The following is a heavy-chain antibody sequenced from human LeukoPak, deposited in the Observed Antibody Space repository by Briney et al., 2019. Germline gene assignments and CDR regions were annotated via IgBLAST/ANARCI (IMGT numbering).Heavy chain of an antibody. CDR2: LYSGGNA. Sequence: SGGSLRLSCAASGLTVCSNYMSWVRQAPGKGLEWVSVLYSGGNAYYADSVKDRFTISRDNSKNTLYLQMYSLRAEDTAVYYCARANSSYYFDYWGQGTLVTVSS. CDR1: GLTVCSNY. CDR3: ARANSSYYFDY. V-gene: IGHV3-66*01. D-gene: IGHD2/OR15-2a*01. J-gene: IGHJ4*02.